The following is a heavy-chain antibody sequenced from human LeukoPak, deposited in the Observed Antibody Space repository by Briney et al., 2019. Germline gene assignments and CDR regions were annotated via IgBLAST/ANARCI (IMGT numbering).Heavy chain of an antibody. CDR1: GGSISIYY. Sequence: SETLSLTCTVSGGSISIYYWSWIRQPAGKGLEWIGHIYTSGNTNYNPSLKSRVTMSVDTSKNQFSLKLNSVTAADTAVYYCARVDRYDIYFDYWGQGTLVTVSS. V-gene: IGHV4-4*07. CDR2: IYTSGNT. CDR3: ARVDRYDIYFDY. D-gene: IGHD3-9*01. J-gene: IGHJ4*02.